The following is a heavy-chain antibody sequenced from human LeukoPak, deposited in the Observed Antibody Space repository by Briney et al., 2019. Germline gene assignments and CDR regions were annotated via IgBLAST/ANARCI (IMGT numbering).Heavy chain of an antibody. D-gene: IGHD3-10*01. CDR2: ISSGSSYI. CDR1: GGSINTYY. CDR3: AKGNKGGMIVPGERPKYFQH. V-gene: IGHV3-11*05. Sequence: KRSETLSLTCTVSGGSINTYYWSWIRQPPGKGLEWVSIISSGSSYIHYADSVKGRFTISRDNAKNSLYLQMNSLRAEDTAVYYCAKGNKGGMIVPGERPKYFQHWGQGTLVTVSS. J-gene: IGHJ1*01.